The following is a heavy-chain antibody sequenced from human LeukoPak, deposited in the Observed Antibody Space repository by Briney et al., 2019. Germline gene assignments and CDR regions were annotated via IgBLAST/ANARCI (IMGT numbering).Heavy chain of an antibody. CDR3: ARDFGTTGWHTFDY. CDR1: GDSVSSQNGA. V-gene: IGHV6-1*01. J-gene: IGHJ4*02. CDR2: TYYRSKWYN. D-gene: IGHD6-19*01. Sequence: SQTLSLTCVVSGDSVSSQNGAWNWIRQSPSRGLEWLGRTYYRSKWYNDYAESMEGRMTISQDTSKNQYSLHLNSVTPNDTAVYYCARDFGTTGWHTFDYWGQGTLVTVSS.